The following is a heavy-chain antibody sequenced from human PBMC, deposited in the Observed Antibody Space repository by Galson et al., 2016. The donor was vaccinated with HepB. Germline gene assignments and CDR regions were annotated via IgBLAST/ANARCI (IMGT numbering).Heavy chain of an antibody. CDR1: GFGFRSYG. D-gene: IGHD2-21*02. Sequence: SLRLSCTASGFGFRSYGMHWVRQAPGKGLEWVAGISYDGTNTSYADAVTGRFTISRDNSKNTLYLQMNSLRAEDTAVYFCAKDAILGCGRDCYVDYWGQGTLVTVSS. V-gene: IGHV3-30*18. J-gene: IGHJ4*02. CDR3: AKDAILGCGRDCYVDY. CDR2: ISYDGTNT.